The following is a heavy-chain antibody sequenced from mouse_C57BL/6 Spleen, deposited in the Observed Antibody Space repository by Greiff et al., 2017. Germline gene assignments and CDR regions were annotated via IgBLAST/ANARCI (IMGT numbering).Heavy chain of an antibody. V-gene: IGHV1-15*01. Sequence: QVQLKESGAELVRPGASVTLSCKASGYTFTDYEMHWVKQTPVHGLEWIGAIDPETCGTAYNQKFKGKAILTADKSSSTANMKLRSLTSEDSAGYYCTRTAYYIDDWGQGTTLTVSS. D-gene: IGHD1-2*01. CDR3: TRTAYYIDD. J-gene: IGHJ2*01. CDR1: GYTFTDYE. CDR2: IDPETCGT.